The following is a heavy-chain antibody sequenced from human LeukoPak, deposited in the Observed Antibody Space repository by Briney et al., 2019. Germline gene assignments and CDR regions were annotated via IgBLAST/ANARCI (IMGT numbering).Heavy chain of an antibody. CDR2: INTNTGNP. J-gene: IGHJ5*02. CDR3: ARDLYYYDSSGDIDP. D-gene: IGHD3-22*01. V-gene: IGHV7-4-1*02. Sequence: ASVKVSYTASGYTFTSYAMNWVRQAPGQGLEWMGWINTNTGNPTYAQGFTGRFVFSLDTSVSTAYLQISSLKAEDTAVYYCARDLYYYDSSGDIDPWGQGTLVTVSS. CDR1: GYTFTSYA.